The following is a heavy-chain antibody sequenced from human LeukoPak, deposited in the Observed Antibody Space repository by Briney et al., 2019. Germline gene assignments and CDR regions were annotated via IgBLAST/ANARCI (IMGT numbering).Heavy chain of an antibody. D-gene: IGHD3-10*01. CDR3: ARVTGPRGGRPEY. J-gene: IGHJ4*02. Sequence: GGSLRLSCAASGFTFSSYAMHWVRQAPGKGLEYVSAISSDGGSTYYANSVKGRFTVSRDNSKNTLYLQMGSPRAEDMAVYYCARVTGPRGGRPEYWGQGTLVTVSS. V-gene: IGHV3-64*01. CDR2: ISSDGGST. CDR1: GFTFSSYA.